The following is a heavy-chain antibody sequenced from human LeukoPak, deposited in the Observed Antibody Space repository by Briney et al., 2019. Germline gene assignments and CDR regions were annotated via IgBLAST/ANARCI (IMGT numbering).Heavy chain of an antibody. CDR2: IGSSGGNI. V-gene: IGHV3-48*03. CDR1: GFTFSSYE. Sequence: GGSLRLSCEASGFTFSSYEMNWVRQAPGKGLEWVSYIGSSGGNIFYADSVKGRFTISRDNAKNSLYLHMNSLRAEDTAVYYCARYLSNNWKLDYWGQGTLVTVSS. CDR3: ARYLSNNWKLDY. D-gene: IGHD1-1*01. J-gene: IGHJ4*02.